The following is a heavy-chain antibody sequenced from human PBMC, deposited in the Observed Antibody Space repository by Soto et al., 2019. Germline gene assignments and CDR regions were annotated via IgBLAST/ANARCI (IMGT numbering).Heavy chain of an antibody. CDR3: VRGDNWNDEASDY. CDR1: GFSFNSYG. V-gene: IGHV3-30*03. J-gene: IGHJ4*02. Sequence: PGGSLRLSCAASGFSFNSYGMHWVRQAPGKGLEWVAVISYDGRNKYYADSVKGRFTISRDNSKSTVYLQMNSLRAEDTAVYYCVRGDNWNDEASDYWGQGTLVTVSS. D-gene: IGHD1-1*01. CDR2: ISYDGRNK.